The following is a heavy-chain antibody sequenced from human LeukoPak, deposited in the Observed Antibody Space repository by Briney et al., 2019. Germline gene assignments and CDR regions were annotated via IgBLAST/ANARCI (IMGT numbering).Heavy chain of an antibody. D-gene: IGHD3-10*01. CDR3: ARDAISRGIVDY. CDR1: GYIFTDYY. J-gene: IGHJ4*02. Sequence: GASVKVSCKASGYIFTDYYVYWVRQAPGQGLEWMGWINPDSGGTNFAQKFQGRVTMTRDTSISTAYMEVSRLKSDDTAVYYCARDAISRGIVDYWGQGTLVTVSS. V-gene: IGHV1-2*02. CDR2: INPDSGGT.